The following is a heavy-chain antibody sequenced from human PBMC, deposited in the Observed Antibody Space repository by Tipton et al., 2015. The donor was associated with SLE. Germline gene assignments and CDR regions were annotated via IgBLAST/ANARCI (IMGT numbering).Heavy chain of an antibody. J-gene: IGHJ3*02. CDR3: AREAWGHAFDI. D-gene: IGHD2-21*01. Sequence: LRLSCTVSGGSISSYYWSWIRQPPGKGLEWIGYIYYSGSTNYNPSLKSRVTISVDTSKNQFSLKLSSVTAADTAVYYCAREAWGHAFDIWGQGTMVTVSS. CDR2: IYYSGST. CDR1: GGSISSYY. V-gene: IGHV4-59*01.